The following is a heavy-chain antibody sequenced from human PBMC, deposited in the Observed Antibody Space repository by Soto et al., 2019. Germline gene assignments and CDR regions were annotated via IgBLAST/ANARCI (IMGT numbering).Heavy chain of an antibody. Sequence: ASVKVSCKASGYTFTGYYMHWVRQAPVQGLEWMGWINPNSVGTNDAQKFQGWVTMIRDTSISTAYMELSRLRSDDTAVYYCAREATYSSYYYYYCMDVWGQGTTVTVSS. CDR2: INPNSVGT. CDR3: AREATYSSYYYYYCMDV. J-gene: IGHJ6*02. V-gene: IGHV1-2*04. CDR1: GYTFTGYY. D-gene: IGHD6-13*01.